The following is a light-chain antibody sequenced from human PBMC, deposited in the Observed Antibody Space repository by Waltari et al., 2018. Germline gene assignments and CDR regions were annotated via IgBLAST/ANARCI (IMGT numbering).Light chain of an antibody. J-gene: IGKJ1*01. CDR1: QRISHY. CDR2: HAS. Sequence: EVVLTQSPGTLSLSPGEGATLSCRASQRISHYLAWYQQKPGQAPRPLIYHASSRATGIPDRFSGSGSGTDFSLTISRLEPEDFAVYYCQHYVNLPATFGQGTKVEI. CDR3: QHYVNLPAT. V-gene: IGKV3-20*01.